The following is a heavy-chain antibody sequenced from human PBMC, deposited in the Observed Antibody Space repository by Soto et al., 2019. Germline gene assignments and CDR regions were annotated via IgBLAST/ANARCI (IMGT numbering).Heavy chain of an antibody. J-gene: IGHJ4*02. Sequence: QVQLQESGPGLVKPSQTLSLTCTVSGGSISSGDYYWSWIRQPPGKGLEGIGYIYYSGSTYYNPSLTRRVTISVGTSKSQFSLKLTSVTAADTAVYYCARATPSPIFGYWGQGTLVTVSS. CDR1: GGSISSGDYY. CDR2: IYYSGST. V-gene: IGHV4-30-4*01. D-gene: IGHD3-3*02. CDR3: ARATPSPIFGY.